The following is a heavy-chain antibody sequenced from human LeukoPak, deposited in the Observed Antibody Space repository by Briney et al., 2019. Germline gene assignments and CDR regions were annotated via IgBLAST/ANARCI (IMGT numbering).Heavy chain of an antibody. CDR2: TYYRSKWYN. Sequence: SQTLSLTCAISGDSVSSNSAAWDWIRQSPSRGLEWLGRTYYRSKWYNDYAVSVKSRITINPDTSKNQFSLQLNSVTPEDTAVYYCARAPNTGYSSGWYPGKWFDPWGQGTLVTVSS. D-gene: IGHD6-19*01. CDR1: GDSVSSNSAA. CDR3: ARAPNTGYSSGWYPGKWFDP. V-gene: IGHV6-1*01. J-gene: IGHJ5*02.